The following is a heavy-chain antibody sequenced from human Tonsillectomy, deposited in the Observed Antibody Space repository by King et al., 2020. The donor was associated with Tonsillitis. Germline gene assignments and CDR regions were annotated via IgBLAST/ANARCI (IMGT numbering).Heavy chain of an antibody. CDR2: IYYSGST. J-gene: IGHJ4*02. V-gene: IGHV4-59*08. Sequence: VQLQESGPGLVKPSETLSLTCTVSGGSISSYYWSWIRPPPGKGLEWIGYIYYSGSTNYNPSLKSRVTISVHTSKNQFSLKLSSVTAADTAVYYCASSYYYDSSGPIGDWGQGTLVTVSS. D-gene: IGHD3-22*01. CDR3: ASSYYYDSSGPIGD. CDR1: GGSISSYY.